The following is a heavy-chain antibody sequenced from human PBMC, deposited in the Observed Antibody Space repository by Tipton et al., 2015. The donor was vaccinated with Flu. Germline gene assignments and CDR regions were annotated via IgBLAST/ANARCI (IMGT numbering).Heavy chain of an antibody. CDR3: AKELFRASAGTRGGGY. Sequence: QSGPKVKQPGASVKLSCKASGYTFTKHGISWVRQAPGQGLEWMGGINPVFGSPNYAQKFQGRVTITADKSTGTAYMELSSLRSEDTAVYYCAKELFRASAGTRGGGYWGQGTLVTVSS. V-gene: IGHV1-69*06. J-gene: IGHJ4*02. CDR1: GYTFTKHG. D-gene: IGHD6-13*01. CDR2: INPVFGSP.